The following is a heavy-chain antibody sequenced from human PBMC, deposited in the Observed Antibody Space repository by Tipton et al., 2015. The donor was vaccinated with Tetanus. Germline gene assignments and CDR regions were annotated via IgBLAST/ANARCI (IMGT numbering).Heavy chain of an antibody. CDR2: ISSTSRYI. D-gene: IGHD6-25*01. CDR3: VSGSALDY. J-gene: IGHJ4*02. Sequence: QLVQSGGGLVKPGRSLRLSCEVSGFTFSNYKMNWVRQAPGRGLEWVSSISSTSRYIYYAASVKGRFTISRDNAKNSLFLEMNSLRADDTAVYFCVSGSALDYWGQGTLITVSS. CDR1: GFTFSNYK. V-gene: IGHV3-21*01.